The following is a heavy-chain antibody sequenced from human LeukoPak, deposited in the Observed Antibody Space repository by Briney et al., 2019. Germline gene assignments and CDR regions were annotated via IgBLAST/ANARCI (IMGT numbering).Heavy chain of an antibody. CDR1: GFTFSGSA. J-gene: IGHJ4*02. V-gene: IGHV3-73*01. CDR3: TSSPRGSYYGLDY. D-gene: IGHD1-26*01. Sequence: GGSLRLSCAASGFTFSGSAMHWVRQASGKGLEWVGRIRSKANSYATAYAASVKGRFTISRDDSKNTAYLQMNSLKTEDTAVYYCTSSPRGSYYGLDYWGQGTLVTVSS. CDR2: IRSKANSYAT.